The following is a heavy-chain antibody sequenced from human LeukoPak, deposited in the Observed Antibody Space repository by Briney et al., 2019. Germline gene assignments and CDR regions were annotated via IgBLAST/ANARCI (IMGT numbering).Heavy chain of an antibody. CDR1: GGSFSGYY. J-gene: IGHJ4*02. V-gene: IGHV4-34*01. Sequence: SETLSLTCAVYGGSFSGYYWSWIRQPPGKGLEWIGSIYHSGSTYYNPSLKSRVTISVDTSKNQFSLKLSSVTAADTAVYYCARQSGGWPDYWGQGTLVTVSS. D-gene: IGHD3-10*01. CDR3: ARQSGGWPDY. CDR2: IYHSGST.